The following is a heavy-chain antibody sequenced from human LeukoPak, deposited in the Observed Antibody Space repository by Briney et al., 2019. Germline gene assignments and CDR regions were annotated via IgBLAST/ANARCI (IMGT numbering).Heavy chain of an antibody. V-gene: IGHV4-38-2*02. Sequence: SETLSLTCTVSGYSISSGYYWGWIRQPPGKGLEWIGTIYHSGSTYYNPSLKSRVTMSVDTSKNQFSLKLSSVTAADTAVYYCARASGLRFLEPGEFDPWGQGTLVTVSS. CDR3: ARASGLRFLEPGEFDP. J-gene: IGHJ5*02. CDR2: IYHSGST. D-gene: IGHD3-3*01. CDR1: GYSISSGYY.